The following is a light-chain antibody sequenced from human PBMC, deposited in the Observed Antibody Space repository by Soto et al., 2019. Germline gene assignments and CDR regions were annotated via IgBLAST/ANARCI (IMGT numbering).Light chain of an antibody. Sequence: EIVLTQSPGTLSLSTGERATLSCRASQSISSSYLAWYQQKPGQAPRLLIYGASSRATGIPDRFSGRGSGTDFTLTISRLEPEDFAVYYCQQYGSTPPWTFGQGTKVDI. V-gene: IGKV3-20*01. CDR1: QSISSSY. CDR2: GAS. J-gene: IGKJ1*01. CDR3: QQYGSTPPWT.